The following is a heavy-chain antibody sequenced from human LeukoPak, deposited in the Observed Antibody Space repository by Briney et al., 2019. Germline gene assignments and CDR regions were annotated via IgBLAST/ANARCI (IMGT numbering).Heavy chain of an antibody. D-gene: IGHD4-17*01. V-gene: IGHV3-23*01. J-gene: IGHJ6*02. Sequence: PGGSLRLSCAASGFTFSNYAMTWVRQAPGKGLEWVSAISGSGGSTYYADSGKGRFPISRDNSKTTLYLQMNSLRADDTAVYYCARDRGDSYYYHMDVGGQGTTVTVSS. CDR3: ARDRGDSYYYHMDV. CDR1: GFTFSNYA. CDR2: ISGSGGST.